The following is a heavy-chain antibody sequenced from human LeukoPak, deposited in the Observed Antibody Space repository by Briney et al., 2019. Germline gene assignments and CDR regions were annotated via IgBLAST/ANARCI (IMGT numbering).Heavy chain of an antibody. V-gene: IGHV2-70*17. D-gene: IGHD5-18*01. Sequence: SGPALVRPTETLTLTCNVSGLSLTNSLMCVNWLRQPPGKALEWLARIDWDDEKFYETSLKTRLTISKDISKNEVVLTMTNMEPVDTATYYCARMDTAMAAFDNWGQGALVIVSS. CDR2: IDWDDEK. CDR3: ARMDTAMAAFDN. CDR1: GLSLTNSLMC. J-gene: IGHJ4*02.